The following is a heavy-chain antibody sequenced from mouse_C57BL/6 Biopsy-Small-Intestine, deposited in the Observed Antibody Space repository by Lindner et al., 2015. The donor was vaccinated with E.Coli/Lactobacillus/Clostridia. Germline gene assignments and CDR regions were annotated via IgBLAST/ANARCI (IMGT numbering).Heavy chain of an antibody. D-gene: IGHD2-5*01. Sequence: VQLQESGPGLAKPSQTLSLTCSVTGYSITSDYWNCIRKFPGNKLEYMGYISYSGSTYYNPSLKSRISITRDTSKNQYYLQLNSVTTEDTATYYCARGSNYDYWGQGTTLTVSS. CDR3: ARGSNYDY. V-gene: IGHV3-8*01. CDR1: GYSITSDY. J-gene: IGHJ2*01. CDR2: ISYSGST.